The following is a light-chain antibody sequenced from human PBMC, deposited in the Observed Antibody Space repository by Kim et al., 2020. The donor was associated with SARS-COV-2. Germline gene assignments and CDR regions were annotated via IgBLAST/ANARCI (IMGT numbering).Light chain of an antibody. CDR1: SSDVGGYNY. Sequence: QSITISCTGTSSDVGGYNYVSWYQQHPGKAPKLMIYDVSKRPSGVSNRFSGSKSSNTASLTISGLQAEDEAEYYCSSYTSSSTLGVFGTGTKVTVL. CDR2: DVS. CDR3: SSYTSSSTLGV. J-gene: IGLJ1*01. V-gene: IGLV2-14*03.